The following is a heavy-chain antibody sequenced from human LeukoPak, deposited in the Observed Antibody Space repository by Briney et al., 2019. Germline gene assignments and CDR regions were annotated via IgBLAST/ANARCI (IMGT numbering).Heavy chain of an antibody. D-gene: IGHD2-21*02. V-gene: IGHV3-73*01. CDR3: SRHESLPGDY. CDR2: IRTKANNYAT. Sequence: GGSLRLSCAASGFTFSGSTVHWVRQASGKGLDWVGHIRTKANNYATAYAASVKGRFTISRDDSKNTAYLQMNSLKIEDTAVYYCSRHESLPGDYWGQGTLVTVSS. J-gene: IGHJ4*02. CDR1: GFTFSGST.